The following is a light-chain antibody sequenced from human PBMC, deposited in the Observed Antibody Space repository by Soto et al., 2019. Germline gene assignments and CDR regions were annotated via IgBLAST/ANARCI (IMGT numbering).Light chain of an antibody. V-gene: IGKV1-8*01. CDR2: AAS. CDR1: QGISSY. Sequence: AIRMTQSPSSFSASTGDRVTITCRASQGISSYLAWYQQKPGKAPKLLIYAASTLQSGVPSRFSGSGSGTDFTLTISCLQSEDFATYHCQQGHSTPYTFGQGTRLEI. CDR3: QQGHSTPYT. J-gene: IGKJ2*01.